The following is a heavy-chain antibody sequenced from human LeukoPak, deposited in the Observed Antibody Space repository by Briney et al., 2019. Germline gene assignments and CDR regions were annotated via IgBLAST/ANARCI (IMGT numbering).Heavy chain of an antibody. J-gene: IGHJ4*02. CDR3: ARGGTTIDY. CDR2: ISSSVVTI. D-gene: IGHD4-17*01. CDR1: GFTFHIFE. V-gene: IGHV3-48*03. Sequence: PGGSLRLSCAASGFTFHIFEMNWVRQAPGKGLEWLSYISSSVVTIYYADSVKGRFTISRDNAKNSLYLQMNSLRAEDTAVYYCARGGTTIDYWVQGTLVTVSS.